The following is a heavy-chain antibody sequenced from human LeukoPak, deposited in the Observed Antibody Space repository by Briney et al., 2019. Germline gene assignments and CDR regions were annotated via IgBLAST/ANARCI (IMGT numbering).Heavy chain of an antibody. CDR3: AKDQDYYGSGSQW. Sequence: GGSLRLSCAASGFTFSSYAMSWVRQAPGKGLEWVSAISGSGGSTYYADSVKGRFTISRDNSKNTLYLQMNRLRAEDTAVYYCAKDQDYYGSGSQWWGQGTLVTVSS. J-gene: IGHJ4*02. V-gene: IGHV3-23*01. CDR2: ISGSGGST. D-gene: IGHD3-10*01. CDR1: GFTFSSYA.